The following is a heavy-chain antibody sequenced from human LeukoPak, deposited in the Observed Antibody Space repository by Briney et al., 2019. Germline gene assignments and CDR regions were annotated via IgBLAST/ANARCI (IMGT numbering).Heavy chain of an antibody. CDR3: ATSQSSVAGIVGD. V-gene: IGHV3-11*04. D-gene: IGHD6-19*01. Sequence: GGSLRLSCAASGFTFSDYFMTWIRQAPGKGLEWVSYISGSGSNKYYADSVKGRFTISRDNAKNSLYLQMNSLRVEDTAVYFCATSQSSVAGIVGDWGQGTLVTVSS. CDR2: ISGSGSNK. CDR1: GFTFSDYF. J-gene: IGHJ4*02.